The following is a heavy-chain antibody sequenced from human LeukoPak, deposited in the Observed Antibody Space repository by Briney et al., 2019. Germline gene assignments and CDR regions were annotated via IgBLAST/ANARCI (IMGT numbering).Heavy chain of an antibody. V-gene: IGHV1-3*01. CDR3: ARDHKPRSSDIVVVVAATQRDNWFDP. Sequence: GASVKVSCKASGYTFTSYAMHWVRQAPGQRLEWMGWINAGNGNTKYSQKFQGRVTITRDTSASTAYMELSSLRSEDTAVYYCARDHKPRSSDIVVVVAATQRDNWFDPWGQGTLVTVSS. CDR1: GYTFTSYA. J-gene: IGHJ5*02. CDR2: INAGNGNT. D-gene: IGHD2-15*01.